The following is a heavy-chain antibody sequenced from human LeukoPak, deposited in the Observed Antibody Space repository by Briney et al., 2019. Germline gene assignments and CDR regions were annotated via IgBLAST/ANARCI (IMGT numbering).Heavy chain of an antibody. Sequence: ASVKVSCKASGYTFTGYYMHWVRQAPGQGLEWMGWINPNSGGTNYAQKFQGRVTMTRDTSISTAYMELSRLRSDDTAVYYCARDRGYCGGDCTRVGFDYWGQGTLVTASS. CDR3: ARDRGYCGGDCTRVGFDY. CDR1: GYTFTGYY. CDR2: INPNSGGT. J-gene: IGHJ4*02. V-gene: IGHV1-2*02. D-gene: IGHD2-21*02.